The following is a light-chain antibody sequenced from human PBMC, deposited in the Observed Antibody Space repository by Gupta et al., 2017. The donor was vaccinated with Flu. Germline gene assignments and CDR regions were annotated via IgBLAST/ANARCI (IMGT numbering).Light chain of an antibody. CDR3: QSYGSSLSGYV. J-gene: IGLJ1*01. CDR2: GNN. V-gene: IGLV1-40*01. Sequence: QSVLTQPPSVSGAPGQRVTISCAGSSFNIGAGYDVHWYQQFPGTAPKVLICGNNNRPSGVPDRFSGSKSGTSTSLAITGLQAEDEADYYCQSYGSSLSGYVFGTGTKVTVL. CDR1: SFNIGAGYD.